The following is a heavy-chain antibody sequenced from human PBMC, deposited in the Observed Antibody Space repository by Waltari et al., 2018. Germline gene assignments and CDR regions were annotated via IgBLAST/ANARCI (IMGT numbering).Heavy chain of an antibody. Sequence: EVQLLESGGDLVQPGGSLRLSCAASGFTFGSYVMSWVRQAPGKGLDWVSAISGGGGSKYYADSVKGRFTISRDNSKNSLYLQMNSLRAEDTAVYYCARLTGTARYFDYWGQGTLVTVSS. CDR1: GFTFGSYV. V-gene: IGHV3-23*01. D-gene: IGHD1-20*01. J-gene: IGHJ4*02. CDR2: ISGGGGSK. CDR3: ARLTGTARYFDY.